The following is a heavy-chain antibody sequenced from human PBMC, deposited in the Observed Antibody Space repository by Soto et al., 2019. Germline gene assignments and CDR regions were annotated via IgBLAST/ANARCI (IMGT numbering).Heavy chain of an antibody. D-gene: IGHD5-18*01. J-gene: IGHJ4*02. CDR3: ARDRGYSYGYLDY. V-gene: IGHV3-30-3*01. CDR2: ISYDGSNK. CDR1: GFTFRSYA. Sequence: XGSLRLSCSAAGFTFRSYAMHWVRQAPGKGLEWVAVISYDGSNKYYADSVKGRFTISRDNSKNTLYLQMNSLRAEDTAVYYCARDRGYSYGYLDYWGQGTLVTVSS.